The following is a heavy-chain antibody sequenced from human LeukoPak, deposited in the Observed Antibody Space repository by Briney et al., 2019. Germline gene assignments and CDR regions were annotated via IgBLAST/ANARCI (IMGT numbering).Heavy chain of an antibody. V-gene: IGHV1-69*05. CDR1: GGTFSSYA. J-gene: IGHJ5*02. Sequence: ASVKVSCKASGGTFSSYAISWVRQAPGQGLEWMGGIIPTFGTANYAQKFQGRVTITTDESTSTAYMELSSLRSEDTAVYYCARVPVVPAATGGFWFDPWGQGTLVTVSS. CDR2: IIPTFGTA. CDR3: ARVPVVPAATGGFWFDP. D-gene: IGHD2-2*01.